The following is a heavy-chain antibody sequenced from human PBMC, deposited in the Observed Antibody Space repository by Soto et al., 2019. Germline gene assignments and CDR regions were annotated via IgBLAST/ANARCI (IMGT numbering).Heavy chain of an antibody. V-gene: IGHV3-74*01. D-gene: IGHD6-19*01. Sequence: ARSLRLSCAASGFTFSSYWMHWVRQAPGKGLVWVSRINSDGSSTSYADSVKGRFTISRRNAKNTLYLQMNSLRAEDTAVYYCARGAVAAYDAFDIWGQGTMVTVPS. J-gene: IGHJ3*02. CDR2: INSDGSST. CDR1: GFTFSSYW. CDR3: ARGAVAAYDAFDI.